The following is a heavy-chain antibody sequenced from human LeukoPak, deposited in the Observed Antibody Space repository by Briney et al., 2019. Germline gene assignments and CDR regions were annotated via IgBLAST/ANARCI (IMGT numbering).Heavy chain of an antibody. CDR2: IYHSGST. D-gene: IGHD3-22*01. J-gene: IGHJ4*02. CDR3: ARHTLEYYYDSSGYGFDY. CDR1: GYSISSGYY. V-gene: IGHV4-38-2*01. Sequence: SDTLSLTCAVSGYSISSGYYWGWIRQPPGKGLEWIGSIYHSGSTYYNPSLKSRVTISVDTSKNQFSLKLSSVTAADTAVYYCARHTLEYYYDSSGYGFDYWGQGTLVTVSS.